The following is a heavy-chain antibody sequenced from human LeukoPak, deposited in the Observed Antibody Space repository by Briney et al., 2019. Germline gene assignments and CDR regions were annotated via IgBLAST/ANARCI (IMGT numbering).Heavy chain of an antibody. CDR2: NYWNNDK. CDR3: AHSWSEPRPYDFWSGYPEVYNYFDY. CDR1: GFSLSTSGVG. V-gene: IGHV2-5*01. D-gene: IGHD3-3*01. Sequence: SGPTLVKPTQTLTLTCTFSGFSLSTSGVGVGWIRQPPGKALEWLAVNYWNNDKRYSPSLKSRLTITKDTSKNQVVLTMTNMDPVDTATYYCAHSWSEPRPYDFWSGYPEVYNYFDYWGQGTLVTVSS. J-gene: IGHJ4*02.